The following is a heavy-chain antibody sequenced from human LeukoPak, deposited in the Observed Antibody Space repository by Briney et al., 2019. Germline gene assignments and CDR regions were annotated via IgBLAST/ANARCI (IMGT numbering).Heavy chain of an antibody. CDR2: INHSGST. V-gene: IGHV4-34*01. CDR3: ARGSSGSYAFDI. J-gene: IGHJ3*02. D-gene: IGHD3-10*01. CDR1: GGSFSGYY. Sequence: SETLSLTCAVYGGSFSGYYWSWIRQPPGKGLEGIGEINHSGSTNYNPSLKSRVTISVDTSKNQFSLKLSSVTAADTAVYYCARGSSGSYAFDIWGQGTMVTVSS.